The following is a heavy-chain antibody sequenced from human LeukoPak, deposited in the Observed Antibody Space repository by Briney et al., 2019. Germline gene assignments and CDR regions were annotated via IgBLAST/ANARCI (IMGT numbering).Heavy chain of an antibody. V-gene: IGHV3-20*01. Sequence: GGSLRLSCAASGFTFDDYGMSWVRQAPGKGLEWVSGINWNGGSTGCADSVKGRFTISRDNAKNSLYLQMNSLRAEDTALYHCAFYSYGYRDFDYWGQGTLVTVSS. CDR1: GFTFDDYG. CDR2: INWNGGST. CDR3: AFYSYGYRDFDY. D-gene: IGHD5-18*01. J-gene: IGHJ4*02.